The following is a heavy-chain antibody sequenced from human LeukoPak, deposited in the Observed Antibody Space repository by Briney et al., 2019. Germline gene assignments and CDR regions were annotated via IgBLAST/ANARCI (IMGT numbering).Heavy chain of an antibody. J-gene: IGHJ6*03. Sequence: GGSLRLSCAASGFTFSSYGMHWVRQAPGQGLEWVAFIRYDGSNKYYADSVKGRFTISRDNSKNTLYLQMNSLRAEDTAVYYCAKDAIAVAAYYYMDVWGKGTTVTVSS. V-gene: IGHV3-30*02. CDR2: IRYDGSNK. CDR3: AKDAIAVAAYYYMDV. D-gene: IGHD6-19*01. CDR1: GFTFSSYG.